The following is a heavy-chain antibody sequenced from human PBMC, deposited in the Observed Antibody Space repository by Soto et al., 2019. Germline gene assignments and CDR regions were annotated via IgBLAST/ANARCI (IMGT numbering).Heavy chain of an antibody. V-gene: IGHV1-3*01. Sequence: QVQLLQSGAEVKKPGASVKVSCKAPGYTFTSYAMHWVRQAPGQRLEWMGWINAGNGNTKYSQKFQGRVTITRDTSASTAYMELSSLRSEDTAVYCCARSIVVVTARDYWGQGTLVTVSS. CDR3: ARSIVVVTARDY. D-gene: IGHD2-21*02. CDR2: INAGNGNT. CDR1: GYTFTSYA. J-gene: IGHJ4*02.